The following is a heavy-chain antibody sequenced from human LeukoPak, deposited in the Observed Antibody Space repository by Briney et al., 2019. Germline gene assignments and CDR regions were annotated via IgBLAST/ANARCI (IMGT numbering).Heavy chain of an antibody. Sequence: GGSLRLSCAASGFTFSDYYMSWIRQAPGKGLEWVSYISSSGSTIYYADSVKGRFTISRDNAKNSLYLQMNSLRAEDTAVYYCARRRTIYYYDSSGYPDYWGQGTLVTVSS. D-gene: IGHD3-22*01. V-gene: IGHV3-11*01. CDR2: ISSSGSTI. CDR1: GFTFSDYY. J-gene: IGHJ4*02. CDR3: ARRRTIYYYDSSGYPDY.